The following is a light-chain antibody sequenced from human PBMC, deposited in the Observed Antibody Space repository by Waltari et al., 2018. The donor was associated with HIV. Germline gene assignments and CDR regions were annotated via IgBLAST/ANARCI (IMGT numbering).Light chain of an antibody. CDR2: DDS. J-gene: IGLJ3*02. V-gene: IGLV3-21*02. CDR3: QVWDDSSNHWV. Sequence: SYVLTQPPSVSVAPGQTARVTCGGSNIENQAVHWYQQRPGQAPVLFVYDDSDRPSGIPERFSGSSSRNTATLTISRVEAGDEADYYCQVWDDSSNHWVFGGGTKLTVL. CDR1: NIENQA.